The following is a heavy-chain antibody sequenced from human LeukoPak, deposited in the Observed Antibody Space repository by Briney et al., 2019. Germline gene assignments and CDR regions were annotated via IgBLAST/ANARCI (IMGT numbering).Heavy chain of an antibody. CDR2: ISSNGGST. V-gene: IGHV3-23*01. J-gene: IGHJ3*02. Sequence: GGSLRLSCAASGFTFSSYAMSWVRQAPGKGLEWVSGISSNGGSTYYADSVKGRFTISRDNSKNTLYLQMYSLRAEDTAVYYCAKDGVRGALDAFDIWGQGTLVTVSS. D-gene: IGHD3-3*01. CDR3: AKDGVRGALDAFDI. CDR1: GFTFSSYA.